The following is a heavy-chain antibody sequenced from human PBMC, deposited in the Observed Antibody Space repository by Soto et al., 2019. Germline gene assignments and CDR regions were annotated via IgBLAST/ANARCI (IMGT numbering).Heavy chain of an antibody. CDR1: GGSISRNY. CDR2: IHYNGET. Sequence: TSETLSLTCTVSGGSISRNYWSWIRQSPEMRLEWIGYIHYNGETSYNPSLKSRVTMSLDTSKNQFSLKLGSVTAADTAVYYCARGSSGNYFWGQGTLVTVSS. CDR3: ARGSSGNYF. D-gene: IGHD6-19*01. V-gene: IGHV4-59*01. J-gene: IGHJ4*02.